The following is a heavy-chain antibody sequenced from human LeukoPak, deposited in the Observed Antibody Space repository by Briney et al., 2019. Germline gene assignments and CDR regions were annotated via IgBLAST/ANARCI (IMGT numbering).Heavy chain of an antibody. J-gene: IGHJ6*02. CDR3: ARDGSGGFYGMDV. CDR1: GGTFSSYA. CDR2: IIPIFGTA. Sequence: GASVKVSFKASGGTFSSYAISWVRQAPGQGLEWMGGIIPIFGTANYAQKFQGRVTITADESTSTAYMELSSLRSEDTAVYYCARDGSGGFYGMDVWGQGTTVTVSS. D-gene: IGHD4-23*01. V-gene: IGHV1-69*13.